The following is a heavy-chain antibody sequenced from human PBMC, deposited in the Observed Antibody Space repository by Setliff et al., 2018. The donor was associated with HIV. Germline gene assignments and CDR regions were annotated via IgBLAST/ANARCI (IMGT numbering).Heavy chain of an antibody. CDR2: IYYSGST. D-gene: IGHD1-1*01. CDR1: GDSVSSRSYY. J-gene: IGHJ4*02. V-gene: IGHV4-61*03. CDR3: AQLGMVDDFDY. Sequence: AETLSLTCTVSGDSVSSRSYYWSWIRQPPGKGLEWSGNIYYSGSTNYNPPLKSRVTISVDTSKNHFSLKLRSVTAADTAVYYCAQLGMVDDFDYWGQGTLVTVSS.